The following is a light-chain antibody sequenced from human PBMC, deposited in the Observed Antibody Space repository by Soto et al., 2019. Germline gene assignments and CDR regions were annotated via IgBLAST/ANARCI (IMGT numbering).Light chain of an antibody. CDR2: DVS. J-gene: IGLJ1*01. V-gene: IGLV2-14*01. Sequence: QSVLTQPASVSGSPGQSITISCTGTSSDVGHYNYVSWYQQHPGNAPKLVIYDVSIWASGVSDRFSGSKSGNTASLTISGLQAEDEADYYCCSYTTTTSRVFGTGTKVTVL. CDR3: CSYTTTTSRV. CDR1: SSDVGHYNY.